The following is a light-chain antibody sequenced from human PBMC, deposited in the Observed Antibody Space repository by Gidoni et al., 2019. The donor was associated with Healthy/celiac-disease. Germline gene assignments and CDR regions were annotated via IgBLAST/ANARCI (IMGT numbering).Light chain of an antibody. V-gene: IGKV1-39*01. CDR1: QSISTY. CDR2: AAS. J-gene: IGKJ2*01. CDR3: QQSYSTPYT. Sequence: DIQMTQSPSSLSASVGDRVTITCRASQSISTYLNWHQQKPGKAPKVLIYAASSLQSGVPSRFSGSGSGTDFTLTISSLQPEDFATYYCQQSYSTPYTFXQXTKLEIK.